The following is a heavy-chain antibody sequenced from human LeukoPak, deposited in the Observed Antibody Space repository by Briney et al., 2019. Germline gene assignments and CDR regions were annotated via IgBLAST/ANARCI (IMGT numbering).Heavy chain of an antibody. CDR3: AKDRSDSRTWYLGSH. Sequence: GGSLRLSCAASGFTFSSYSMNWVRQAPGKGLEWVSSISSSSSYIYYADSVKGRFTISRDNAKNSLYLQMNSLRVDDTAVYYCAKDRSDSRTWYLGSHWGQGTLVTASS. CDR1: GFTFSSYS. J-gene: IGHJ4*02. D-gene: IGHD6-13*01. CDR2: ISSSSSYI. V-gene: IGHV3-21*04.